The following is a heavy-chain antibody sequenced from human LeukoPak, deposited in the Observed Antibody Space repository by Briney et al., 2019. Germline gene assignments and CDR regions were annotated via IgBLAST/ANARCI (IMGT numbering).Heavy chain of an antibody. V-gene: IGHV3-49*04. CDR3: TRVGSPSVYSYGLYYFDY. CDR2: IRSKAYGGTT. J-gene: IGHJ4*02. Sequence: GGSLRLSCTASGFTFGDYAMSWVRQAPGKGLEWVGFIRSKAYGGTTEYAASVKGRFTISRDDSKSIAYLQTNSLKTEDTAVYYCTRVGSPSVYSYGLYYFDYWGQGTLVTVSS. D-gene: IGHD5-18*01. CDR1: GFTFGDYA.